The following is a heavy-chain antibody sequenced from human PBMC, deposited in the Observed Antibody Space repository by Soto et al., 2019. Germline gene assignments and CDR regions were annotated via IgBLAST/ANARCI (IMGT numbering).Heavy chain of an antibody. Sequence: QVQLVESGGGVVQPGGSLRLSCTTSGFTFNTYGMHLVRQAPGKGLEWVAIIWYDGSKKYYAASVKGRFTISRDTSNNTLYLQLNSLRAEDTALYYCARSDCTGAYCYSWPFNYGVDVWGQGTTVTVAS. CDR3: ARSDCTGAYCYSWPFNYGVDV. J-gene: IGHJ6*02. D-gene: IGHD2-21*02. V-gene: IGHV3-33*08. CDR2: IWYDGSKK. CDR1: GFTFNTYG.